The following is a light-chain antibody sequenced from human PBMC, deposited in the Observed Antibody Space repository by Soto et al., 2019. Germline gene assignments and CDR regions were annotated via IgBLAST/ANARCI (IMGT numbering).Light chain of an antibody. V-gene: IGLV8-61*01. Sequence: QTVVTQEPSFSVSPGRTVTLTCALSSGSVSTSYYPSWYQQTPGQAPRTLIYTTNTRSSGVPDRFSGSMLGNKAALTISGAQAEDEADYYCVLYMGSGVWVFGGGTKVTVL. CDR2: TTN. J-gene: IGLJ3*02. CDR3: VLYMGSGVWV. CDR1: SGSVSTSYY.